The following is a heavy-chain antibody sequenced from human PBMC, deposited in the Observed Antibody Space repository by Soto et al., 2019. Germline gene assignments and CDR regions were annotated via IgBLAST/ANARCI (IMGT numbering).Heavy chain of an antibody. D-gene: IGHD3-10*01. V-gene: IGHV3-33*01. CDR1: GFTFSSYG. CDR3: ARDANYGSGSYFSY. CDR2: IWYDGSNK. J-gene: IGHJ4*02. Sequence: GGSLRLSCAASGFTFSSYGMHWVRQAPGKGLEWVAVIWYDGSNKYYADSVKGRFTISRDNSKNTLYLQMNSLRAEDTAVYYCARDANYGSGSYFSYWGQGTLVTVSS.